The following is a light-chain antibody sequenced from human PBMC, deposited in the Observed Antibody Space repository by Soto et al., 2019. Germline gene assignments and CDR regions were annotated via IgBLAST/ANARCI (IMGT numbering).Light chain of an antibody. CDR1: SSKIGSNT. CDR2: SNN. CDR3: AAWDDSLNGYWV. Sequence: QAAVTQPPSASGTPWQRVTISCSRSSSKIGSNTVNWYQQLPGTAPKLLIYSNNQRPSGVPDRFSGSKSGTSASLAISGLQSEDEADYYCAAWDDSLNGYWVFGGGTKLTVL. J-gene: IGLJ3*02. V-gene: IGLV1-44*01.